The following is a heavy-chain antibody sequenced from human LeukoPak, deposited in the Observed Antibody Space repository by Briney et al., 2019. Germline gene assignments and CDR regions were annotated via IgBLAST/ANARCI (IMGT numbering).Heavy chain of an antibody. V-gene: IGHV1-2*02. Sequence: ASVKVSCKSSGYTFTDYYMHRVRQAPGQGFEWMGWINPNDGDTNYAQKFQGRVTMTRDTSISTAHMEVSRLRSDDTAVYYCARANFLYCSSTTCLFDYWGQGTLVTVSS. CDR2: INPNDGDT. D-gene: IGHD2-2*01. CDR3: ARANFLYCSSTTCLFDY. J-gene: IGHJ4*02. CDR1: GYTFTDYY.